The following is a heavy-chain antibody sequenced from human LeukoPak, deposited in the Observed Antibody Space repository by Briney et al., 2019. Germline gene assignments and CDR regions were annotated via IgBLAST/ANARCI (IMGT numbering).Heavy chain of an antibody. CDR2: ISAYNGNT. J-gene: IGHJ4*02. CDR1: GYTFTSYG. V-gene: IGHV1-18*01. Sequence: ASVKVSCEASGYTFTSYGICWVRQAPGQGLEWMGWISAYNGNTNYAQKLQGRVTMTTDTSTNTAYMELRSLRSDDTAVYYCARVDCSGSSRYPADYWGQGTLVTVSS. CDR3: ARVDCSGSSRYPADY. D-gene: IGHD3-10*02.